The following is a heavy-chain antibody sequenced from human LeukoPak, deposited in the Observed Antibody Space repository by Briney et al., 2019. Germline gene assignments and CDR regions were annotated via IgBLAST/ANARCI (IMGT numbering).Heavy chain of an antibody. J-gene: IGHJ1*01. Sequence: SQTLSLTCAISGDSVSSNSATRNWIRQSPSRGLEWLGRTYYRSKWYKYYAVSVKGRITINPDTSKNQFSLQLNSVTPEGTAVYYCARGPSYFQHWGQGTLVTVSS. CDR2: TYYRSKWYK. CDR1: GDSVSSNSAT. CDR3: ARGPSYFQH. V-gene: IGHV6-1*01.